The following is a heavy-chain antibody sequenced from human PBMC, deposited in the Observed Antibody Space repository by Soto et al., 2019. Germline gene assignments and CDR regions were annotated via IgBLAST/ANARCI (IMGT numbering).Heavy chain of an antibody. D-gene: IGHD1-26*01. J-gene: IGHJ4*02. V-gene: IGHV3-23*01. CDR1: GFTFSSYA. CDR3: AKDLQWELLGYLDY. Sequence: GGSLRLSCAASGFTFSSYAMSWVRQAPGKGLEWVSAISGSGGSTYYADSVKGWFTISRDNSKNTLYLQMNSLRAEDTAVYYCAKDLQWELLGYLDYWGQGTLVTVSS. CDR2: ISGSGGST.